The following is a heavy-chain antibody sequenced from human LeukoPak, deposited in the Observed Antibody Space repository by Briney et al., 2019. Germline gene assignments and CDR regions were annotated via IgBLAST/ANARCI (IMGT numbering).Heavy chain of an antibody. CDR2: IYYSGST. Sequence: SETLSLTCAVSGGSISSGGYYCSWIRQHPGKVLEWIGYIYYSGSTYYNPSLKSRLTISVDTSKNQFSLKLSSVTAADTAVYYCARGGYCSGGSCYLTWFDPWGQGTLVTVSS. CDR3: ARGGYCSGGSCYLTWFDP. V-gene: IGHV4-31*11. J-gene: IGHJ5*02. D-gene: IGHD2-15*01. CDR1: GGSISSGGYY.